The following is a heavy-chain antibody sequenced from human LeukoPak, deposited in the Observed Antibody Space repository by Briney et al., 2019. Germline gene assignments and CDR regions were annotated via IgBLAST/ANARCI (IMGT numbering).Heavy chain of an antibody. CDR1: GFSFSNFG. D-gene: IGHD1-26*01. Sequence: GGSLRLSCAGSGFSFSNFGMHWVRQAPGKGLEWVAFIRYDGSNKYYADSVKGRFTISRDNSKNTLYLQMNSLRGEDTAVYYCVKDGDTMSGTYYYDMDVWGKGTTVTIS. CDR2: IRYDGSNK. V-gene: IGHV3-30*02. J-gene: IGHJ6*03. CDR3: VKDGDTMSGTYYYDMDV.